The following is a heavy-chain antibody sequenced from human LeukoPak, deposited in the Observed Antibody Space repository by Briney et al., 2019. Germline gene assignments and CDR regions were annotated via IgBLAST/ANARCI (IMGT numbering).Heavy chain of an antibody. V-gene: IGHV1-18*01. D-gene: IGHD4-17*01. CDR2: ISAYNGNT. Sequence: ASVKVSCKASGYTFTSYGISWVRQAPGQGLEWMGWISAYNGNTNYAQKLQGRVTMTTDTSTSTAYMELRSLRSDDTAVYYCARDPLDYGDQPSLLDYWGQGTLVTVSS. CDR3: ARDPLDYGDQPSLLDY. CDR1: GYTFTSYG. J-gene: IGHJ4*02.